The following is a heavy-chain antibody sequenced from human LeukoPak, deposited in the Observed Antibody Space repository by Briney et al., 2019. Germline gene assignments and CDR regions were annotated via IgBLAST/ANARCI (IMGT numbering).Heavy chain of an antibody. CDR2: ISSSGSTI. CDR3: ARDSFGNGYDHWYEH. V-gene: IGHV3-48*03. D-gene: IGHD5-12*01. J-gene: IGHJ5*02. CDR1: GFTFSSYE. Sequence: GGSLRLSCAASGFTFSSYEMNWVRQAPGKGLEWVSYISSSGSTIYYADSVKGRFTISRDNTKNSPYLQMNSLRAEDTAVYYCARDSFGNGYDHWYEHWGQGTLVTVSS.